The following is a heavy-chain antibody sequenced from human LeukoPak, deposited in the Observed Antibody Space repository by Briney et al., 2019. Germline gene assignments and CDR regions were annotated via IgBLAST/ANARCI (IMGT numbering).Heavy chain of an antibody. CDR1: GYTFTSYD. Sequence: ASVKVSCKASGYTFTSYDINWVRQATGQGLEWMGWMNPNSGNTGYAQKFQGRVTMTRNTSISTAYMELSSLRSEDTAVYYRARHVDIVASLDYWGQGTLVTVSS. CDR2: MNPNSGNT. CDR3: ARHVDIVASLDY. V-gene: IGHV1-8*01. D-gene: IGHD5-12*01. J-gene: IGHJ4*02.